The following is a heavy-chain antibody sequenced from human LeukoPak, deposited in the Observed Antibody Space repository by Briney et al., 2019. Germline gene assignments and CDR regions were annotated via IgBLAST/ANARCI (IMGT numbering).Heavy chain of an antibody. V-gene: IGHV4-59*01. Sequence: SETLSLTCTVSGDSLNTYYWTWIRQTPGKELEWIGFVASSGTSNYNPSLKSRVSITIDTSKNQFSLALTSVTPADTAVYYCARVVRGVVTSNWFDPWGQGTLVSVSS. CDR3: ARVVRGVVTSNWFDP. D-gene: IGHD2-21*02. CDR1: GDSLNTYY. J-gene: IGHJ5*02. CDR2: VASSGTS.